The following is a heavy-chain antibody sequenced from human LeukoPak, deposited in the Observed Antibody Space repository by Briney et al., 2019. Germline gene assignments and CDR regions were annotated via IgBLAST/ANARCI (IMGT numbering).Heavy chain of an antibody. CDR1: GYTFTGYY. CDR2: INPNSGGT. CDR3: ARGKEVITMLRGLKPGYYFDY. V-gene: IGHV1-2*02. Sequence: GASVKVSCKASGYTFTGYYMHWVRQAPGQGLEWMGWINPNSGGTNYAQKFQGRVTMTRDTSISTAYMELSRLRSDDTAVYYCARGKEVITMLRGLKPGYYFDYWGQGTLVTVSS. D-gene: IGHD3-10*01. J-gene: IGHJ4*02.